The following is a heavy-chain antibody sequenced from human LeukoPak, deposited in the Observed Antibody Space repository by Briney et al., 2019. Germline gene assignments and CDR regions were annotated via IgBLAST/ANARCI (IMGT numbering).Heavy chain of an antibody. CDR2: IKQDGSEK. CDR3: ARDLRTGYDYFWWFDP. Sequence: GGSLRLSCAASGFTFSSYWMSWVRQAPGKGLEWVANIKQDGSEKYYVDSVKGRFTISRDSAKNSLYLQMNSLRAEDTAVYYCARDLRTGYDYFWWFDPWGQGTLVTVSS. CDR1: GFTFSSYW. D-gene: IGHD5-12*01. J-gene: IGHJ5*02. V-gene: IGHV3-7*03.